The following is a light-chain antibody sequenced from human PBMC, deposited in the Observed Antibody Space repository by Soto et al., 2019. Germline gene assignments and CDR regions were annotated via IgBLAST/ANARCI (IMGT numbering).Light chain of an antibody. CDR1: QSMDNRY. CDR3: QQYFASSWT. CDR2: ATS. V-gene: IGKV3-20*01. J-gene: IGKJ1*01. Sequence: EIVLTQSPGTLSSSPGERATLSCSASQSMDNRYFAWYQHKPGQAPRLLIYATSSRATGIPDRFGGSGSGTDFTLTINRLEPEDFAVYYCQQYFASSWTFGQGTKVDIK.